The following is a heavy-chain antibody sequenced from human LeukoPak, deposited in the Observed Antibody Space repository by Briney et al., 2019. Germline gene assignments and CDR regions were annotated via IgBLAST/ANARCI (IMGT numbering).Heavy chain of an antibody. Sequence: PSETLSLTCSVSGGXISSPNHDWAWIRQPPGQRLEWIGSIYYSGTAYYNLSLKSRVTLSVDTSQNQFSLKLSSVTAADTAIYFCARSLGANTWVGNWFDPWGQGSLVTVSP. CDR3: ARSLGANTWVGNWFDP. V-gene: IGHV4-39*01. D-gene: IGHD3-10*01. CDR2: IYYSGTA. J-gene: IGHJ5*02. CDR1: GGXISSPNHD.